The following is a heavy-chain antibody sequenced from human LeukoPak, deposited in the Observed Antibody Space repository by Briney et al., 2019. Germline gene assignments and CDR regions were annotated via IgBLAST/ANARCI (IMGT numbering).Heavy chain of an antibody. CDR3: ARGLGVPDAFDI. D-gene: IGHD1-26*01. CDR2: ISSSSSYI. Sequence: GGSLRLSCAASGFTFSSYSTNWVRQAPGKGLEWVSSISSSSSYIYSADSMKGRFTISRDNAKNSLYLQMNSLRAEDTAVYYCARGLGVPDAFDIWGQGRMVTVSS. CDR1: GFTFSSYS. V-gene: IGHV3-21*01. J-gene: IGHJ3*02.